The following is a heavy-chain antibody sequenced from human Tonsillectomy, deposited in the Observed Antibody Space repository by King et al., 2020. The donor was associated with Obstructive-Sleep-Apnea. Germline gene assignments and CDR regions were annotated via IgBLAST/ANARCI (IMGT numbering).Heavy chain of an antibody. J-gene: IGHJ3*02. Sequence: QLQESGPGLVKPSETLSLTCTVAGVSISSSSYYWGWMRHPPGKGLEGIGSSYYIGSTYYNPSLKIRVTISVDTSKNQFSLRLTSVTAADTAVYYCARPVREGYGDLCAFHIWGQGTMVTVSS. CDR2: SYYIGST. V-gene: IGHV4-39*07. D-gene: IGHD4-17*01. CDR3: ARPVREGYGDLCAFHI. CDR1: GVSISSSSYY.